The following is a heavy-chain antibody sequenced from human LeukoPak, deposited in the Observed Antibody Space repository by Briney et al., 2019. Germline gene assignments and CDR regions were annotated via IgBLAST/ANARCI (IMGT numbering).Heavy chain of an antibody. CDR1: GYTFTTYS. CDR2: INTYYKST. J-gene: IGHJ6*03. D-gene: IGHD1-14*01. V-gene: IGHV1-18*01. CDR3: ARGEPFYYMDV. Sequence: ASVKVSCKASGYTFTTYSINWVRQAPGQGLEWMGWINTYYKSTSYAQRLQGRATMTVDTSTSTAYMELRSLRSDDTAVYYCARGEPFYYMDVWGTGTTVSVSS.